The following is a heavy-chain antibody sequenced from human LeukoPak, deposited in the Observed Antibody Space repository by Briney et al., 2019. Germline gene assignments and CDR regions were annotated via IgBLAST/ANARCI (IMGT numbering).Heavy chain of an antibody. CDR2: IRNRSSYI. Sequence: GGSLRLSCAASVYTFRSYSMNWVRQAPAKGLEWVSSIRNRSSYIYYADSVKGRFTIARDNAKNSLYLQMSSLRAEDTAVYYCGLDTTLTSYQSPEEAFDIWGQGTMVTVSS. CDR1: VYTFRSYS. V-gene: IGHV3-21*01. D-gene: IGHD3/OR15-3a*01. CDR3: GLDTTLTSYQSPEEAFDI. J-gene: IGHJ3*02.